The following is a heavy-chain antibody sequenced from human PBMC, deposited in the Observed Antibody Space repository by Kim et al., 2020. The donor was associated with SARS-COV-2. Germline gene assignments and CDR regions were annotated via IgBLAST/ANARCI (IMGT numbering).Heavy chain of an antibody. J-gene: IGHJ6*02. CDR2: TYYRSKWYN. CDR3: ARGSLIAARPFYYYGMDV. D-gene: IGHD6-6*01. V-gene: IGHV6-1*01. Sequence: SQTLSLTCAISGDSVSSNSAAWNWIRQSPSRGLEWLGRTYYRSKWYNDYAVSVKSRITINPDTSENQFSLQLNSVTPEDTAVYYCARGSLIAARPFYYYGMDVWGQGTTVTVSS. CDR1: GDSVSSNSAA.